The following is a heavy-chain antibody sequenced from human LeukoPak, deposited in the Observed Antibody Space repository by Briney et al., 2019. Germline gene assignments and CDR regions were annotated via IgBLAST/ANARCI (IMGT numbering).Heavy chain of an antibody. CDR3: AKDAQRGFDYSNSLEY. CDR1: GFSLSNFW. J-gene: IGHJ4*02. D-gene: IGHD4-11*01. Sequence: GGSLRLSCAASGFSLSNFWMNWVRLAPGKGLEWVAVIWNDGSNEYYADSVKGRFTISRDNSKNTVSLQMNSLRDEDTAVYYCAKDAQRGFDYSNSLEYWGQGTLVTVSS. CDR2: IWNDGSNE. V-gene: IGHV3-33*06.